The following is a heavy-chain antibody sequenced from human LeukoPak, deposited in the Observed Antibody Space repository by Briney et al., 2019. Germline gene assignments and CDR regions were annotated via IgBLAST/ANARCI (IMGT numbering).Heavy chain of an antibody. CDR2: IYYTERT. V-gene: IGHV4-59*01. CDR3: ARSGPPVLQDL. D-gene: IGHD3-10*01. CDR1: GGSLSSYW. J-gene: IGHJ5*02. Sequence: SETLSLTCTVSGGSLSSYWGTWIRQPPGKGLEWIGYIYYTERTGYNPSLKGRLSISLDTSRNQFSLKLNSVTAADTAVYYCARSGPPVLQDLWGQGTLVTVSS.